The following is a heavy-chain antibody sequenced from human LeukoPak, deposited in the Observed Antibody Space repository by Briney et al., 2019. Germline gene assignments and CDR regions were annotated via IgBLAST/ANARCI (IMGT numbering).Heavy chain of an antibody. Sequence: SETLSLTCTVSGGSISSYYWSWIRQPPGKGLEWIGEINHSGSTNYNPSLKSRVTISVDTSKNQFSLKLSSVTAADTAVYYCARGQNSNIAAAGKQLDYWGQGTLVTVSS. CDR3: ARGQNSNIAAAGKQLDY. V-gene: IGHV4-34*01. CDR2: INHSGST. J-gene: IGHJ4*02. D-gene: IGHD6-13*01. CDR1: GGSISSYY.